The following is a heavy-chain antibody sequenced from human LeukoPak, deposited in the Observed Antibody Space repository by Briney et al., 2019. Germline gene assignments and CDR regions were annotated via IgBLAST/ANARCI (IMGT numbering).Heavy chain of an antibody. D-gene: IGHD5-18*01. J-gene: IGHJ5*02. CDR2: ISAYNGNT. Sequence: ASVKVSCKASGYTFTSYGISWVRQAPGQGLEWMGWISAYNGNTNYAQKLQGRVTMTTDTSTSTAYMELRSLRSDDTAVYYCARAFALGGAMVTSYWFDPWGQGTLVTVSS. CDR3: ARAFALGGAMVTSYWFDP. CDR1: GYTFTSYG. V-gene: IGHV1-18*01.